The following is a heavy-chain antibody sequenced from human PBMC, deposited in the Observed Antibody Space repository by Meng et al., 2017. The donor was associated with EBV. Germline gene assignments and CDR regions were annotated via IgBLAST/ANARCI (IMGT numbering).Heavy chain of an antibody. D-gene: IGHD3-22*01. CDR2: IIPIFGTA. CDR3: ARVPYYPDSSGYYSRSDY. J-gene: IGHJ4*02. CDR1: GGTFSNYA. V-gene: IGHV1-69*01. Sequence: QVQLVQSGAEVKKPGSSVKVSCEVSGGTFSNYAINWVRQAPGQGLEWMGGIIPIFGTANYAQKFQDRVTITADESTSTAYMELRGLRSEDTAVYYCARVPYYPDSSGYYSRSDYWGQGTLVTVSS.